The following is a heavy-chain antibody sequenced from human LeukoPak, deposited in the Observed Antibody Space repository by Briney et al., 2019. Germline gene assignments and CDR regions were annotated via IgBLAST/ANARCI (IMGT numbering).Heavy chain of an antibody. D-gene: IGHD2-15*01. CDR1: GFTFSSYS. Sequence: PGGSLRLSCAASGFTFSSYSMNWVRQAPGKGLEWVSYISSSSSTIYYADSVKGRFTISRDNAKNSLYLQMNSLRDEDTAVYYCARNPGACSGGSCYYPFDYWGRGTLVTVSS. V-gene: IGHV3-48*02. CDR3: ARNPGACSGGSCYYPFDY. J-gene: IGHJ4*02. CDR2: ISSSSSTI.